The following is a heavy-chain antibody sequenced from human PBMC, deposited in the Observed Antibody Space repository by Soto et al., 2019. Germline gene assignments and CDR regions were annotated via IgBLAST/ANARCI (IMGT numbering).Heavy chain of an antibody. Sequence: WGSLLVSCASSVFDFSNYVLRWVRQAPGKGLDWVAVMSFDGSDIYYADSVKGRFTISRDNSKNTLYLQMNNLRPEDTAVYYCAKVREDIVLMVALDYWGQGTMVTVSS. CDR1: VFDFSNYV. D-gene: IGHD2-8*01. V-gene: IGHV3-30*18. J-gene: IGHJ4*02. CDR3: AKVREDIVLMVALDY. CDR2: MSFDGSDI.